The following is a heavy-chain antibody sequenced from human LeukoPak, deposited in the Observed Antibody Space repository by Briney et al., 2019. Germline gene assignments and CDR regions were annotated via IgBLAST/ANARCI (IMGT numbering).Heavy chain of an antibody. V-gene: IGHV3-21*01. CDR1: GFTFSSYS. J-gene: IGHJ4*02. Sequence: GGSLRLSCTASGFTFSSYSLNWVRQAPGKGLEWVSSVSTGSNYIYYADSVKGRFTISRDNAKNSLYLQMNSLRAEDTAVYYCARGYSSDWYFDCWGQGTLVTVSS. D-gene: IGHD6-25*01. CDR2: VSTGSNYI. CDR3: ARGYSSDWYFDC.